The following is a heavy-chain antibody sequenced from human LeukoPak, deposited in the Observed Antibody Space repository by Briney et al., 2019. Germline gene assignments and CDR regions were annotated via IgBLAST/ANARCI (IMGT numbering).Heavy chain of an antibody. Sequence: SETLSLTCTVSGGSIISDYWSWIRQPPGKGREGIGYIYYSRTTNYNPSLKSRVSISVDTSKNQFSLNRSLMTAAATAVYYSGTTNYNHSLKSRVSISVDTSKNQFSLNLSSVTAADPAVYYCARDPGYCSGGSCSLFDYWGQGTLVTVSS. CDR1: GGSIISDY. V-gene: IGHV4-59*12. D-gene: IGHD3-10*01. CDR3: GTTNYNHSLKSRVSISVDTSKNQFSLNLSSVTAADPAVYYCARDPGYCSGGSCSLFDY. J-gene: IGHJ4*02. CDR2: IYYSRTT.